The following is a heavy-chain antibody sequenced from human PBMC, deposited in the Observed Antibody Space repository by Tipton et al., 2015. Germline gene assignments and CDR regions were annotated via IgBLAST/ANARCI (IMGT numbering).Heavy chain of an antibody. Sequence: LRLSCNVFGGSISRSDYYWGWIRQPPGKGLEWIGNMFYSGSAYYNPALNSRVTISVDTSENQFSLKLSSVTAADTAVYYCAREQDSDGSEYDSSGLCGFDPWGQGTQVTVSS. D-gene: IGHD3-22*01. CDR2: MFYSGSA. J-gene: IGHJ5*02. V-gene: IGHV4-39*01. CDR3: AREQDSDGSEYDSSGLCGFDP. CDR1: GGSISRSDYY.